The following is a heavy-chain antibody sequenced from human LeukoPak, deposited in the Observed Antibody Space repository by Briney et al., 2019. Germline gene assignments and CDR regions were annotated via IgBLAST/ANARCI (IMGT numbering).Heavy chain of an antibody. CDR2: IWYDGSNK. CDR1: GFPFSNFA. V-gene: IGHV3-33*08. D-gene: IGHD6-13*01. CDR3: ARDPARAAGTFYFDY. Sequence: GGSLRLSCAASGFPFSNFAMSWVRQAPGKGLEWVAVIWYDGSNKYYADSVKGRFTISRDNSKNTLYLQMNSLRAEDTAVYYCARDPARAAGTFYFDYWGQGTLVTVSS. J-gene: IGHJ4*02.